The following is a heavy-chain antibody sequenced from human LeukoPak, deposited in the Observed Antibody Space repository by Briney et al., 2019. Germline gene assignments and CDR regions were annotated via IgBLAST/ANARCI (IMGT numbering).Heavy chain of an antibody. CDR1: GFTFSSYA. CDR3: AKDWMTTVTHY. J-gene: IGHJ4*02. Sequence: GGSLRLSCAASGFTFSSYAMHWVRQAPGKGLEWVAVISYDGSNKYYADSVKGRFTISRDNSKNTLYLQMNSLRAEDTAVYYCAKDWMTTVTHYWGQGTLATVSS. D-gene: IGHD4-17*01. CDR2: ISYDGSNK. V-gene: IGHV3-30*04.